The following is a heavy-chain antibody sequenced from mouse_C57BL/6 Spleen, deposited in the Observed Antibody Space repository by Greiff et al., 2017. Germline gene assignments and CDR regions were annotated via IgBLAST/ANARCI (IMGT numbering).Heavy chain of an antibody. CDR2: IYPGSGST. V-gene: IGHV1-55*01. CDR3: ASSDYYGSSSRYFDV. CDR1: GYTFTSYW. Sequence: QVQLQQPGAELVKPGASVKMSCKASGYTFTSYWITWVKQRPGQGLEWNGDIYPGSGSTNYNEKFKSKATLTVDTSSSTAYMQLSSLTSEDSAVYYCASSDYYGSSSRYFDVWGTGTTVTVSS. J-gene: IGHJ1*03. D-gene: IGHD1-1*01.